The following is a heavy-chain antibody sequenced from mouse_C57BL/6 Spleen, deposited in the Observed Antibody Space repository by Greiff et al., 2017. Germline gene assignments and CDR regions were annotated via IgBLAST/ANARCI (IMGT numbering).Heavy chain of an antibody. Sequence: VQLQQPGAELVKPGASVKVSCKASGYAFTNYLIEWVKQRPGQGLEWIGVINPGSGGTNYNEKFKGKATLTADKSSSTAYMQLSSLTSEDSAVYFCAKSYEDYAMDYWGQGTSVTVSS. CDR2: INPGSGGT. CDR3: AKSYEDYAMDY. V-gene: IGHV1-54*01. D-gene: IGHD2-3*01. CDR1: GYAFTNYL. J-gene: IGHJ4*01.